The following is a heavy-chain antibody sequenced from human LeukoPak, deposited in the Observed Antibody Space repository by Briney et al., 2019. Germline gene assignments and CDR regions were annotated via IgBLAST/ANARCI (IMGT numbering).Heavy chain of an antibody. CDR1: GYTFTSYD. CDR3: ASVLYCGADCYSGRYFFDY. D-gene: IGHD2-21*02. CDR2: INPSGDST. J-gene: IGHJ4*02. Sequence: ASVKVSCKASGYTFTSYDMHWVRPAPGQGLEWMGIINPSGDSTSYAQKFQSRVTMTRDTSTSTVYMELSSLRSEDTAVYYCASVLYCGADCYSGRYFFDYWGQGTLVTVSS. V-gene: IGHV1-46*01.